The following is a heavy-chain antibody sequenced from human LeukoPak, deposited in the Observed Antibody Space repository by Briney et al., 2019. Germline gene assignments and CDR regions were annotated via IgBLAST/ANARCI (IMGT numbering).Heavy chain of an antibody. CDR1: GGTFSSYA. J-gene: IGHJ4*02. CDR2: IIPILGIA. V-gene: IGHV1-69*04. Sequence: SEKVSCKASGGTFSSYAISWVRQAPGQGLEWMGRIIPILGIANYAQKFQGRVTITADKSTSTAYMELSSLRSEDTAVYYCARPRYDILTGYYSQFDYWGQGTLVTVSS. CDR3: ARPRYDILTGYYSQFDY. D-gene: IGHD3-9*01.